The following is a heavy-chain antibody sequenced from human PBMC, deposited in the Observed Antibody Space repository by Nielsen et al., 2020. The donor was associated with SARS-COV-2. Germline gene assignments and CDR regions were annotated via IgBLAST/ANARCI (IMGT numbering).Heavy chain of an antibody. CDR2: ISAYNGNT. CDR3: ASHYYYDSSGYHYYYGMDV. CDR1: GYTFTSYG. Sequence: ASVKVSCKASGYTFTSYGISWVRQAPGQGLEWVGWISAYNGNTNYAQKLQGRVTMTTDTSTSTAYMELRSLRSDDTAVYYCASHYYYDSSGYHYYYGMDVWGQGTTVTVSS. J-gene: IGHJ6*02. D-gene: IGHD3-22*01. V-gene: IGHV1-18*01.